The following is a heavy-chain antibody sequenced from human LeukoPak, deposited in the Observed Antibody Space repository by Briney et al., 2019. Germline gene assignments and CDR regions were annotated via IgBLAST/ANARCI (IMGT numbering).Heavy chain of an antibody. Sequence: GGSLRLSCAASGFTFSSYSMNWVRQAPGKGLEWVSSISSSSSYIYYADSVKGRFTISRDNAKNSLYLQMNSLRAEDTAVYYCARLTVTTYYFDYWGQGTLVTVSS. CDR2: ISSSSSYI. J-gene: IGHJ4*02. CDR1: GFTFSSYS. V-gene: IGHV3-21*01. D-gene: IGHD4-17*01. CDR3: ARLTVTTYYFDY.